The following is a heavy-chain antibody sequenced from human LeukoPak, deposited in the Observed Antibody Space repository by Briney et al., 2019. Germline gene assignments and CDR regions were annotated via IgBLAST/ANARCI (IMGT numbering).Heavy chain of an antibody. CDR2: INPNSGGT. D-gene: IGHD6-13*01. V-gene: IGHV1-2*02. Sequence: ASVKVSCKASGYTFTGYYMHWVRQAPGRGLEWMGWINPNSGGTNYAQKFQGRVTMTRGTSISTAYMELSRLRSDDTAVYYCARTKGYSNSWYGSSTYYYYYGMDVWGQGTTVTVSS. J-gene: IGHJ6*02. CDR1: GYTFTGYY. CDR3: ARTKGYSNSWYGSSTYYYYYGMDV.